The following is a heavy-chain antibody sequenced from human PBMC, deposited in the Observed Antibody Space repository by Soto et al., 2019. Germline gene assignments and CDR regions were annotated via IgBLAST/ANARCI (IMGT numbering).Heavy chain of an antibody. D-gene: IGHD2-15*01. V-gene: IGHV5-51*01. J-gene: IGHJ4*02. CDR1: GYSFAYYC. CDR2: IYPGDSDT. CDR3: ATAYCSGVRCYNNLDY. Sequence: GESLKISCKGSGYSFAYYCIAWVRQMPGKGLEWMGTIYPGDSDTRYSPSLQGQVTISADKSISTAYLRWSSLKASDTAMYYCATAYCSGVRCYNNLDYWGQGTLVTVSS.